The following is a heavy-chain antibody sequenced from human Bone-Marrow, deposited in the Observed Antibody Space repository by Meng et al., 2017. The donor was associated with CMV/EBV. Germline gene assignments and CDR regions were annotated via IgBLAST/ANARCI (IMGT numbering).Heavy chain of an antibody. V-gene: IGHV3-30-3*01. Sequence: QVQRVESGGGVVQPGRSLRLSCAASGFTFSSYAMHWVRQAPGKGLEWVAVISYDGSNKYYADSVKGRFTISRDNSKNTLYLQMNSLRAEDTAVYYCASRDPGDYWGQGTLVTVPS. D-gene: IGHD5-24*01. CDR3: ASRDPGDY. CDR1: GFTFSSYA. J-gene: IGHJ4*02. CDR2: ISYDGSNK.